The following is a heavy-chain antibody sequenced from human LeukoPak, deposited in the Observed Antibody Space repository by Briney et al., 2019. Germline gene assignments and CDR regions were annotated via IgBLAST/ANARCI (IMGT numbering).Heavy chain of an antibody. J-gene: IGHJ4*02. V-gene: IGHV4-59*11. D-gene: IGHD3-22*01. CDR1: GGSINNHH. CDR2: VAYTVSA. CDR3: ARGPLDSADYSFDY. Sequence: SETLSLTCNVSGGSINNHHWSWIRQPPGKRLEWIAYVAYTVSAVYNPSLKSRVTISVDTSKNQISLKLKSVTAADTAVYYCARGPLDSADYSFDYWGQGALVTASS.